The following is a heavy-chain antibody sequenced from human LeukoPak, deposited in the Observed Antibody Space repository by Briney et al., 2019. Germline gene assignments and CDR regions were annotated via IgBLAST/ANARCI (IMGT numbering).Heavy chain of an antibody. V-gene: IGHV4-61*05. CDR3: ARGGYYGSGNDFRFDP. D-gene: IGHD3-10*01. CDR1: GGSISSSSDY. J-gene: IGHJ5*02. Sequence: PSETLSLTCTVSGGSISSSSDYWGWLRQPPGSGLEWIGYIYYSGSTNYKPSLKSRVTISVDTSKNQFSLKLNSVTAADTAVYYCARGGYYGSGNDFRFDPWGQGTLVTVS. CDR2: IYYSGST.